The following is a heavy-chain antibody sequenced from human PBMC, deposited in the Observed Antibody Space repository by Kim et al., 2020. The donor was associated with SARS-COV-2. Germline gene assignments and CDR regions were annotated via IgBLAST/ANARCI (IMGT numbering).Heavy chain of an antibody. CDR2: TYYRSKWHT. V-gene: IGHV6-1*01. CDR1: GDIVSTNSAA. CDR3: ARDTPGQKAFDI. Sequence: SQTLSLSCAISGDIVSTNSAAWNWIRQSPSRGLEWLGRTYYRSKWHTDYAGSVKSRITINADTSKNQFSLQLISVSPEDTAIYYCARDTPGQKAFDIWGQGTMVTVSS. J-gene: IGHJ3*02.